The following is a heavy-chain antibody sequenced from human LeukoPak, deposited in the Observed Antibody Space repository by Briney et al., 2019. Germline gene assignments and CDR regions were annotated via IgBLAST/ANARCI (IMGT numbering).Heavy chain of an antibody. CDR2: MNPNSGNA. D-gene: IGHD3-3*01. V-gene: IGHV1-8*01. CDR1: GYTFISYD. CDR3: ARRSDYYDYWSVYYYMDV. J-gene: IGHJ6*03. Sequence: ASVKVSCKASGYTFISYDINRVRQATGQGLEWMGWMNPNSGNAGYAQKFQGRVTMTRNTSISTAYMELSSLRSEDTAVYFCARRSDYYDYWSVYYYMDVWGKGTTVTVSS.